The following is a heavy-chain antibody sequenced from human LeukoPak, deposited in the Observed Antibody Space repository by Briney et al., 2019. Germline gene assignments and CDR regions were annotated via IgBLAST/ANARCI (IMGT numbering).Heavy chain of an antibody. D-gene: IGHD1-26*01. CDR3: AREELLLDY. J-gene: IGHJ4*02. CDR1: GFTFSSYE. CDR2: ISSSGSTI. V-gene: IGHV3-48*03. Sequence: PGGSLRLSCAASGFTFSSYEMNWVRQAPGKGLEWVSYISSSGSTIYYADSVKGRFTISRDNAKNSLYLQMNSLRAEDTAVYYCAREELLLDYWGQGTLVTVSS.